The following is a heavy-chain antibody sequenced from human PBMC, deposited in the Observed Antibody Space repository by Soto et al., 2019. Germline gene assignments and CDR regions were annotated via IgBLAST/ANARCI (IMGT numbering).Heavy chain of an antibody. Sequence: EVQLVESGGGLVQPGGSLRLSCAASGFTFSSYDMHWVRQATGKGLEWVSAIGTAGDTYYPGSVKGRFTISRENAKNSLYLQMTSLRAEDTAVYYFARWGNVSGSSWYGKGYYYYGMDVWGQGTTVTVSS. J-gene: IGHJ6*02. CDR2: IGTAGDT. V-gene: IGHV3-13*01. CDR1: GFTFSSYD. D-gene: IGHD6-13*01. CDR3: ARWGNVSGSSWYGKGYYYYGMDV.